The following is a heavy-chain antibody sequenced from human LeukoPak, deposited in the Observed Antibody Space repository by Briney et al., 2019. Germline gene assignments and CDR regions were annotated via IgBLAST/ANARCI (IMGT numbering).Heavy chain of an antibody. Sequence: GGSLRLSCAASGFTFSSYGMNWVRQAPGKGLEWVSTISGSGGSTYYADSVKGRFTVSRDNSKNTLYLQMNSLRAEDTALYYCAKGTIVATITLFDYWGQGTLVTVSS. J-gene: IGHJ4*02. V-gene: IGHV3-23*01. CDR1: GFTFSSYG. CDR2: ISGSGGST. CDR3: AKGTIVATITLFDY. D-gene: IGHD5-12*01.